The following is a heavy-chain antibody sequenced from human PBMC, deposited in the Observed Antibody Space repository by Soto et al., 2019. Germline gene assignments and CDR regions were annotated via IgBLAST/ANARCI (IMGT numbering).Heavy chain of an antibody. CDR1: GYSFTNYG. D-gene: IGHD2-21*02. CDR2: INPDNGDA. V-gene: IGHV1-18*04. Sequence: ASVKVSCKASGYSFTNYGLYWVRQAPGQGFEYMGWINPDNGDANYAQSFQGRFTMTTDTSTTTTYMELRSLRSDDTAIYFCARNTPAFPPDSWGQGTLVTV. CDR3: ARNTPAFPPDS. J-gene: IGHJ4*02.